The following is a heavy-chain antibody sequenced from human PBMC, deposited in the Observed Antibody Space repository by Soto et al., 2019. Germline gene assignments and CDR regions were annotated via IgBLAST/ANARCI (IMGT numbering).Heavy chain of an antibody. D-gene: IGHD3-16*01. CDR2: IDTSGTT. CDR3: ARGPRGYVYYHGMDV. Sequence: SETLSLTCTVSGGSVSSYYCSWIRQAAGKGLEWIGRIDTSGTTNYNPSLRSRVTMSVDASKNQFSLNLSSVTAADTAVYFCARGPRGYVYYHGMDVWGQGTTVTVSS. CDR1: GGSVSSYY. J-gene: IGHJ6*02. V-gene: IGHV4-4*07.